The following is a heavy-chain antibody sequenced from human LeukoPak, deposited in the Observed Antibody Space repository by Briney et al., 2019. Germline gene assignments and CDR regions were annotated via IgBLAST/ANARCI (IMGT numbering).Heavy chain of an antibody. J-gene: IGHJ4*02. CDR1: GFTFSSYA. D-gene: IGHD6-13*01. CDR2: INHSGST. CDR3: ARGRSSWYFGALRFDY. V-gene: IGHV4-34*01. Sequence: GSLRLSCAASGFTFSSYAMSWVRQAPGKGLEWIGEINHSGSTNYNPSLKSRVTISVDTSKNQFSLKLSSVTAADTAVYYCARGRSSWYFGALRFDYWGQGTLVTVSS.